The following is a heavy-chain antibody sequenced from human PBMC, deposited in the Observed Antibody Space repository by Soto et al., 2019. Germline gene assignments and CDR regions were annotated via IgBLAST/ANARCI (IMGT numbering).Heavy chain of an antibody. D-gene: IGHD6-19*01. CDR2: IWYDGSNK. Sequence: QVQLVESGGGVVQPGRSLRLSCAASGFTFSRYGMHWVRHAPGKGLEWVAVIWYDGSNKYYADSVKGRFTISRDNSKNTLYLQMNSLRAEDTALYYCARDRQVAVAGILDYWGQGTLVTVSS. J-gene: IGHJ4*02. CDR1: GFTFSRYG. CDR3: ARDRQVAVAGILDY. V-gene: IGHV3-33*01.